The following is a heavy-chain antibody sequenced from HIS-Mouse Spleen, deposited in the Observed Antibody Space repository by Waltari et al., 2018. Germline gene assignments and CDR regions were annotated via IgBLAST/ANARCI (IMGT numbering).Heavy chain of an antibody. CDR1: GFTFSSYA. CDR2: IGGSGGST. CDR3: AKDMWGTMTTADFDY. D-gene: IGHD4-17*01. V-gene: IGHV3-23*01. Sequence: EVQLLESGGGLVQPGGSLRLSCAASGFTFSSYAMSWVRQAPGKGLEWVSGIGGSGGSTYYADAVKGRFTISRDNSKNTLYLQMNSLRAEDTAVYYCAKDMWGTMTTADFDYWGQGTLVTVSS. J-gene: IGHJ4*02.